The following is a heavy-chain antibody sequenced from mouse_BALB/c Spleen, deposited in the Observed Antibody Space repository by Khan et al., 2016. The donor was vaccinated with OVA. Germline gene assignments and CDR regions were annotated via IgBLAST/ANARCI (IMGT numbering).Heavy chain of an antibody. Sequence: IQLVQSGADLVRSGASVKLSSIAFGFNIRHYYLHWVKQRPEQGLEWIGWIDPDNGETESDPKSQGKATMTADTSSNTAYLQLSSLTSEDTAVYYCTTGWGYAMDYWGQGTSVTVSS. CDR2: IDPDNGET. CDR3: TTGWGYAMDY. CDR1: GFNIRHYY. D-gene: IGHD4-1*01. V-gene: IGHV14-4*02. J-gene: IGHJ4*01.